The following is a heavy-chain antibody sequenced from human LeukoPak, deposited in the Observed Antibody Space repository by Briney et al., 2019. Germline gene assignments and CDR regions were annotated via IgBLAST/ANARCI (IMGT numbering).Heavy chain of an antibody. Sequence: GASVKVSCKASGYTFTSYGISWVRQAPGQGLEWMGWINPNSGGTNYAQKFQGRVTMTRDTSISTAYMELSRLRSDDTAVYYCAPAYCGGDCYFRSDAFDIWGQGTMVTVSS. CDR3: APAYCGGDCYFRSDAFDI. CDR2: INPNSGGT. D-gene: IGHD2-21*01. V-gene: IGHV1-2*02. J-gene: IGHJ3*02. CDR1: GYTFTSYG.